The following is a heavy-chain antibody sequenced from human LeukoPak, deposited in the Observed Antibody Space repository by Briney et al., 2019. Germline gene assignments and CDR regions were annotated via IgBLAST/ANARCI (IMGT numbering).Heavy chain of an antibody. CDR2: IYYSGDT. Sequence: KPSETLSLTCTVSGGSISSSRYYWGWIRQPPGKGLEWIGSIYYSGDTYYNPSLNSRRVTISVDTSKNQCSLRLSSVTAADTAVYYCARHQWHYYYYMGVWGKGSTVTVSS. J-gene: IGHJ6*03. V-gene: IGHV4-39*01. D-gene: IGHD6-19*01. CDR1: GGSISSSRYY. CDR3: ARHQWHYYYYMGV.